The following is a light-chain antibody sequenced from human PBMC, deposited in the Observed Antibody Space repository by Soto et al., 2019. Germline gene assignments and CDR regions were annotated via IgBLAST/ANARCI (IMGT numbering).Light chain of an antibody. V-gene: IGKV3-20*01. CDR1: QTVSSY. CDR3: QQYGTSPTT. J-gene: IGKJ5*01. Sequence: ENVLTQSPGTLSLSPGERATLSCRASQTVSSYLTWYQQRPGQAPRLLIYGASKRATGIPDRFSGSGSGTDFTLTISRLEPEYFALYYRQQYGTSPTTLGQGTRLAIK. CDR2: GAS.